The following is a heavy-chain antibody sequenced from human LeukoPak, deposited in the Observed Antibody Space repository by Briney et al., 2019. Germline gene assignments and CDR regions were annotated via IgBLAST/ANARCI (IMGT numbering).Heavy chain of an antibody. Sequence: GASVKVSCKASGYTFTSYDINWVRQATGQGLEWMGWMNPNSGNTGYAQKFQGRVTMTRNTSISTAYMELSSLRSEDTAVYYCARTLNCSSTSRYKNYYGMDVWGQGTTVTVSS. CDR1: GYTFTSYD. D-gene: IGHD2-2*02. V-gene: IGHV1-8*01. J-gene: IGHJ6*02. CDR3: ARTLNCSSTSRYKNYYGMDV. CDR2: MNPNSGNT.